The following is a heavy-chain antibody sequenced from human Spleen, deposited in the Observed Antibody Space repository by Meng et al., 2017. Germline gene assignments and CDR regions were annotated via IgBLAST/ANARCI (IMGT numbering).Heavy chain of an antibody. CDR1: GGSFSDYY. Sequence: VQLQQWGAGLLKPSETLSLTCAVSGGSFSDYYWSWIRQPPGKGLEWIGEINHSGSTNYNPSLESRATISVDTSQSNLSLKLSSVTAADSAVYYCARGPTTMAHDFDYWGQGTLVTVSS. CDR3: ARGPTTMAHDFDY. D-gene: IGHD4-11*01. J-gene: IGHJ4*02. V-gene: IGHV4-34*01. CDR2: INHSGST.